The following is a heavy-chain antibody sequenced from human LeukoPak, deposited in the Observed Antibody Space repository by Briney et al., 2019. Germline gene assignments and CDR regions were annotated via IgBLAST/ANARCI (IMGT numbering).Heavy chain of an antibody. V-gene: IGHV3-30-3*01. J-gene: IGHJ4*02. CDR3: ARELGDGYNNGTFDY. CDR2: ISYDGSNK. CDR1: GFTFSSHT. D-gene: IGHD5-24*01. Sequence: PGRSLRLSCAASGFTFSSHTMHWVRQAPGKGLEWVAVISYDGSNKYYADSVKSRFTISRGNSKNTLYLQMNSLRAEDTAVYYCARELGDGYNNGTFDYWGQGTLVIVSS.